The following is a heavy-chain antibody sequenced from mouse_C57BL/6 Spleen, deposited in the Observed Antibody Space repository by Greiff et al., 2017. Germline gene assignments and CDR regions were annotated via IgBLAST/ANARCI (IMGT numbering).Heavy chain of an antibody. CDR3: ARGILYDYGAHYYAMDY. Sequence: EVQLQQSGPELVKPGASVKISCKASGYSFTDYNMNWVKQSNGKSLEWIGVINPNYGTTSYNQKFKGKATLTVAQSSSTAYMQLNSLTSEDSAVYNCARGILYDYGAHYYAMDYWGQGTSVTVSS. V-gene: IGHV1-39*01. CDR2: INPNYGTT. J-gene: IGHJ4*01. CDR1: GYSFTDYN. D-gene: IGHD2-4*01.